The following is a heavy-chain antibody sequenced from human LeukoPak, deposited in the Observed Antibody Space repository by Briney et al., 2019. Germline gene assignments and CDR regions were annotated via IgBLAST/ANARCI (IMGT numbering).Heavy chain of an antibody. D-gene: IGHD5-24*01. CDR3: ARDIHRDGYMGY. Sequence: GASVKVSCKASGGTFSSYGISWVRQAPGQGLEWMGWISAYNGNTNYAQKLQGRVTMTTDTSASTAYMELRSLRSDDTALYYCARDIHRDGYMGYWGQGSLVTVSS. CDR1: GGTFSSYG. J-gene: IGHJ4*02. V-gene: IGHV1-18*01. CDR2: ISAYNGNT.